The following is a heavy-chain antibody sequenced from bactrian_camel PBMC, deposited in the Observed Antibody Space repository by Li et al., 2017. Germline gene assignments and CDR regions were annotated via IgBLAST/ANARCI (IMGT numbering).Heavy chain of an antibody. D-gene: IGHD1*01. Sequence: DVQLVESGGDSVQPGGSLRLSCVASGFPFSANHMSWVRQPPGKKLEWVSSITASGTTPYSNSVRGRFTISRDNAKNTLYLQLDSLSTEDSAMYFCAATSQPFRLLDRLPPRSEYQYWGQGTQVTVS. CDR3: AATSQPFRLLDRLPPRSEYQY. V-gene: IGHV3S40*01. CDR1: GFPFSANH. J-gene: IGHJ4*01. CDR2: ITASGTT.